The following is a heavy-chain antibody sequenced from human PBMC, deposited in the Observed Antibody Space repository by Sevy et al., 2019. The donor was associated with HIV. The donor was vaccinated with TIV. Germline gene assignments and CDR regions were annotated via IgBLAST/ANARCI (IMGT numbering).Heavy chain of an antibody. D-gene: IGHD2-2*01. V-gene: IGHV4-34*01. CDR1: GGSFSGYY. Sequence: SETLSLTCAVYGGSFSGYYWNWIRQSPGKGLEWIGEINHSGSTHYNPSLKSRVTISVDTSKNQVSLGLNSVTAADTAVYYCARAPPVVVVPGAPSWFDPWGQGTLVTVSS. CDR2: INHSGST. CDR3: ARAPPVVVVPGAPSWFDP. J-gene: IGHJ5*02.